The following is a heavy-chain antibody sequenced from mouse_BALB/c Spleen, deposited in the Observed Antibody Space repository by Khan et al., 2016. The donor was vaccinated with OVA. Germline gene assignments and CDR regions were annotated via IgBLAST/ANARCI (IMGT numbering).Heavy chain of an antibody. V-gene: IGHV3-2*02. Sequence: EVQLQESGPGLVKPSQSLSLTYTVTGYSITSDYAWNWLRQFQGNKLGWMGYISYSGNTKYNPSLKSRISITRDNSKNQFFLQLNSVTTEDTATYYCARIYGGDFDYWGQGTTLTVSA. CDR3: ARIYGGDFDY. D-gene: IGHD1-1*01. CDR2: ISYSGNT. J-gene: IGHJ2*01. CDR1: GYSITSDYA.